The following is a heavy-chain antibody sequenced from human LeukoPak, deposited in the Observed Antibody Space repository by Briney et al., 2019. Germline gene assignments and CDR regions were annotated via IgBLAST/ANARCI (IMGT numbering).Heavy chain of an antibody. CDR2: IYYSGST. J-gene: IGHJ5*02. V-gene: IGHV4-59*01. CDR1: GGSISSYY. CDR3: ARYGLGGRGYDSSGNWFDP. Sequence: SETLSLTCTVSGGSISSYYWSWIRQPPGKGLEWIGYIYYSGSTNYNPSLKSRVTISVDTSKNQFSLKLSSVTAADTAVYYCARYGLGGRGYDSSGNWFDPWGQGTLVTVSS. D-gene: IGHD3-22*01.